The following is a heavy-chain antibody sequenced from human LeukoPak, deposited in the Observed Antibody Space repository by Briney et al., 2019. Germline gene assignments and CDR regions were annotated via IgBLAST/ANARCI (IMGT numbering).Heavy chain of an antibody. J-gene: IGHJ4*02. CDR3: ARNANDGYTYGLRQLDY. V-gene: IGHV1-2*02. CDR1: RYTFTDYY. D-gene: IGHD5-18*01. CDR2: INPNSGGT. Sequence: ASVKVSCKASRYTFTDYYLHWVRQAPGQGLEWMGWINPNSGGTNYAQNFQGRVTMTRDTSISTAYMELSRLRSDDTAVYYCARNANDGYTYGLRQLDYWGQGTLVTVSS.